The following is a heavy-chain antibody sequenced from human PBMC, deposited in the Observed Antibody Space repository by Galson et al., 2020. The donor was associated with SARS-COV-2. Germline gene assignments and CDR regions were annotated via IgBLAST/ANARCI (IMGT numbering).Heavy chain of an antibody. D-gene: IGHD3-16*01. V-gene: IGHV3-66*02. J-gene: IGHJ6*02. CDR2: IYSGGST. CDR3: AREGALNYGMDV. Sequence: GGSLRLSCAASGFTVSSNYMSWVRQAPGKGLEWVSVIYSGGSTYYADSVKGRFTISRDNSKNTLYLQMNSLRAEDTAVYYCAREGALNYGMDVWGQGTTVTGSS. CDR1: GFTVSSNY.